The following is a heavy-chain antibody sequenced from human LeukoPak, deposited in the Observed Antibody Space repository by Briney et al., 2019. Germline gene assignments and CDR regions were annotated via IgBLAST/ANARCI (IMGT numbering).Heavy chain of an antibody. J-gene: IGHJ3*02. CDR2: INPNSGGT. CDR1: GYTFTGYY. CDR3: ARVTENCSGGSCYPDAFDI. D-gene: IGHD2-15*01. V-gene: IGHV1-2*02. Sequence: ASVKVSCKASGYTFTGYYMHWVRQAPGQGLEWMGWINPNSGGTNYARKFQGRVTMTRDTSISTAYMELSRLRSDDTAVYYCARVTENCSGGSCYPDAFDIWGQGTMVTVSS.